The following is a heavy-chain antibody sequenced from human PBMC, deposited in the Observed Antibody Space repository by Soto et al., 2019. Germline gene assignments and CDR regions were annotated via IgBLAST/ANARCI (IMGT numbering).Heavy chain of an antibody. V-gene: IGHV1-46*01. CDR1: GYTFTNYY. Sequence: GASVKVSCKASGYTFTNYYIHWLRQAPGQGLEWLGILRPRTGNTGYAQRFQGRVTMTKNTLYLQMNSLRAEDTAVYYCAKRSQLLGAPDDYWGQGTLVTVSS. CDR2: LRPRTGNT. CDR3: AKRSQLLGAPDDY. D-gene: IGHD1-26*01. J-gene: IGHJ4*02.